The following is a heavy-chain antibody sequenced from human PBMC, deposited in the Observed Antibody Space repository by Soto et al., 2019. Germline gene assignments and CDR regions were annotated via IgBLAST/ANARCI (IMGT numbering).Heavy chain of an antibody. CDR1: GFTFSSYG. J-gene: IGHJ6*02. V-gene: IGHV3-30*18. D-gene: IGHD2-21*02. CDR2: ISYDGSNK. CDR3: AKDLCGGDCYSSSYYYYYGMDV. Sequence: SGGSLRLACAASGFTFSSYGMHWVRQAPGKGLEWVAVISYDGSNKYYADSVKGRFTISRDNSKNTLYLQMNSLRAEDTAVYYYAKDLCGGDCYSSSYYYYYGMDVWGQGTTVTVSS.